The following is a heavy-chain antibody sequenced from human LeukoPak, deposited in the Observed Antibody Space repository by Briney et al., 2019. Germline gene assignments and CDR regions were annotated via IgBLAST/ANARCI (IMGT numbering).Heavy chain of an antibody. D-gene: IGHD5-18*01. CDR3: SRGNGYLRWFDY. CDR2: INPNTGDT. CDR1: GYTFTGYY. V-gene: IGHV1-2*06. J-gene: IGHJ4*02. Sequence: ASVKVSCKTSGYTFTGYYMHWVRQTPGQGLEWMGLINPNTGDTKYAQKFQGRVTMTRDTSISTVYVELSSLKSDDTAVYSCSRGNGYLRWFDYWGQGTLVTVSS.